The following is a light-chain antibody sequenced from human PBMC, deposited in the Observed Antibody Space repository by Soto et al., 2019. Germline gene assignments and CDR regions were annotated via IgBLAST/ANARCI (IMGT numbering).Light chain of an antibody. Sequence: EIVLTQSPGTLSLSPGERATLSCRASQRVSSHLAWYQHRPGQAPRLLIYAASTRATGIPVRFSGSGSETEFTLTIRSLQSEDSALYYCHQYNNWPWTFGQGTKVDIK. V-gene: IGKV3-15*01. CDR3: HQYNNWPWT. CDR1: QRVSSH. J-gene: IGKJ1*01. CDR2: AAS.